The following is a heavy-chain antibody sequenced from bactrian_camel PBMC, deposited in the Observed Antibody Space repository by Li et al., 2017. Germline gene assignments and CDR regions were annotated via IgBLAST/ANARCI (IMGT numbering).Heavy chain of an antibody. CDR1: GFIYPTNC. CDR2: IYVGDDDTT. CDR3: AADGSSWYHYYR. D-gene: IGHD6*01. J-gene: IGHJ4*01. Sequence: HVQLVESGGGSVQTGGSLRLSCTASGFIYPTNCMGRFRQAPGREREGVALIYVGDDDTTYVAESVKGRFTISKDVAKNTLYLQMNSLKSDDTAMYFCAADGSSWYHYYRWGRGTQVTVS. V-gene: IGHV3S54*01.